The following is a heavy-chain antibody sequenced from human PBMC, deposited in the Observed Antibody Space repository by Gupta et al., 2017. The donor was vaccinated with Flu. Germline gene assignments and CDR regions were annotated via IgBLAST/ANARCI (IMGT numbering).Heavy chain of an antibody. D-gene: IGHD6-13*01. Sequence: QVQLQESGPGLVKPSQTLSLPCPVSGGSISSGSYSWSWIRQPAGKGLEWIGRIYTSGSTNYNPSLKSRVTISVDTSKNQFSLKLSSVTAADTAVYYCARAFPIAAAGTFDYWGQGTLVTVSS. CDR1: GGSISSGSYS. V-gene: IGHV4-61*02. CDR3: ARAFPIAAAGTFDY. J-gene: IGHJ4*02. CDR2: IYTSGST.